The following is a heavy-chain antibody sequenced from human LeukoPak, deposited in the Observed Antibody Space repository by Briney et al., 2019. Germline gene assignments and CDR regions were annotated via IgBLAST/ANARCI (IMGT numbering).Heavy chain of an antibody. V-gene: IGHV1-18*01. D-gene: IGHD2-2*02. Sequence: ASVKVPCKASGYTFTSYGISWVRQAPGQGLEWMGWISAYNGNTNYAQKLQGRVTMTTDTSTSTAYMELRSLRSDDTAVYYCARNYLYCSSTSCYTGINYYYYYMDVWGKGTTVTVSS. CDR3: ARNYLYCSSTSCYTGINYYYYYMDV. J-gene: IGHJ6*03. CDR2: ISAYNGNT. CDR1: GYTFTSYG.